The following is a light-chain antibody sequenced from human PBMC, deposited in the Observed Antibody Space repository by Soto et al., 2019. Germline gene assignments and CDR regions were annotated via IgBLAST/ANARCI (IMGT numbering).Light chain of an antibody. CDR3: QQYNSYSGT. J-gene: IGKJ1*01. CDR1: QSISSW. CDR2: DAC. Sequence: DIQMTQSPSTLSASVGDRVTITCRASQSISSWLAWYKQKPGKAPKLLIYDACSLESGVPSRFSGSGSGTEFPLTISSLQPDDFATYYCQQYNSYSGTFGQGTKVDIK. V-gene: IGKV1-5*01.